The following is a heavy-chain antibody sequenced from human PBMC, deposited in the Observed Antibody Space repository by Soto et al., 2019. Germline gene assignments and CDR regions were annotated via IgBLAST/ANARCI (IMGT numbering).Heavy chain of an antibody. J-gene: IGHJ3*02. CDR3: AKPDYSNSRSMAGHAFDI. Sequence: PGGSLRLSCAASGFTFSSYGMHWVRQAPGKGLEWVAVISYDGSNKYYADSVKGRFTISRDNSKNTLYLQMNSLRAEDTAVYYCAKPDYSNSRSMAGHAFDIWGQGTMVTVS. D-gene: IGHD4-4*01. CDR2: ISYDGSNK. CDR1: GFTFSSYG. V-gene: IGHV3-30*18.